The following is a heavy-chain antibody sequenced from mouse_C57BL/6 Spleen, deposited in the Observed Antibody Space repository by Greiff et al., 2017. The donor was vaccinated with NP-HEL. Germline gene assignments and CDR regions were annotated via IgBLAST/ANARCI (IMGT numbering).Heavy chain of an antibody. D-gene: IGHD4-1*01. CDR1: GYTFTSYW. J-gene: IGHJ1*03. CDR2: IDPSDSYT. CDR3: ARKGKLGPGYFDV. V-gene: IGHV1-50*01. Sequence: QVQLQQPGAELVKPGASVKLSCKASGYTFTSYWMQWVKQRPGQGLEWIGEIDPSDSYTNYNQKFKGKATFTVDTSSSTAYMQLSSLTSEDSAVYYCARKGKLGPGYFDVWGTGTTVTVSS.